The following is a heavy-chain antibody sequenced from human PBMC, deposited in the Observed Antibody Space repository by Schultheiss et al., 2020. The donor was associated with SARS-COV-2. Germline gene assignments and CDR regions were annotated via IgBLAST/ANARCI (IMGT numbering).Heavy chain of an antibody. CDR1: GFTFSSYG. CDR2: ISGSGGST. V-gene: IGHV3-NL1*01. CDR3: ARVPYDSSVPK. D-gene: IGHD3-22*01. Sequence: GGSLRLSCAASGFTFSSYGMHWVRQAPGKGLEWVSVISGSGGSTYYTDSVKGRFTISRDNSKNTLYLQMNSLRAEDTAVYYCARVPYDSSVPKWGQGTLVTVSS. J-gene: IGHJ4*02.